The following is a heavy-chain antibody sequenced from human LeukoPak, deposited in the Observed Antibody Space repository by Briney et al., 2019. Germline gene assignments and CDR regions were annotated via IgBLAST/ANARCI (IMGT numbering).Heavy chain of an antibody. Sequence: GGSLRLSCAASGLTASHNVNNAMSWVRHAPGKGLEWVSGITTSGSTYYADSVKGRFTITRENSNNTLYLHMDSLRAEDTAVYYCAKAPVWNYYYGLDVWGQGTTVTVSS. J-gene: IGHJ6*02. CDR1: GLTASHNVNNA. CDR2: ITTSGST. V-gene: IGHV3-23*01. CDR3: AKAPVWNYYYGLDV. D-gene: IGHD2-21*01.